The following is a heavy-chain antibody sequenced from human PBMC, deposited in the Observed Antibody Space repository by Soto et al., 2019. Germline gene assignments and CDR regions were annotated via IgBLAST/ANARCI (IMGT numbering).Heavy chain of an antibody. D-gene: IGHD1-26*01. J-gene: IGHJ4*02. CDR1: GFTFDKVW. CDR2: IKSKTDGGTT. V-gene: IGHV3-15*07. Sequence: EVQLVESGGGLVKPGGSLRLSCAVSGFTFDKVWMNWSRQAPGKGLEWVGRIKSKTDGGTTDYAAPVKGRFTISRDDSKNMLYLQMNSRKTENTGMYFCTTGRDDLLYWGQGTLVTVSS. CDR3: TTGRDDLLY.